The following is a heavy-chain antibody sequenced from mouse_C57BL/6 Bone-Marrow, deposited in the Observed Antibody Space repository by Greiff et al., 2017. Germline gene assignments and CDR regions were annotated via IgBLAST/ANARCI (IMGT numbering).Heavy chain of an antibody. J-gene: IGHJ2*01. D-gene: IGHD1-1*01. CDR3: ARSVVDY. CDR2: IRNKANGYTT. Sequence: EVQLQESGGGLVQPGGSLSLSCAASGFTFTDYYMSWVRQPPGKALEWLGFIRNKANGYTTEYSASVKGRFTISRDNSQSILYLQMNAVRAEDSATYYCARSVVDYWGQGTTLTVSS. CDR1: GFTFTDYY. V-gene: IGHV7-3*01.